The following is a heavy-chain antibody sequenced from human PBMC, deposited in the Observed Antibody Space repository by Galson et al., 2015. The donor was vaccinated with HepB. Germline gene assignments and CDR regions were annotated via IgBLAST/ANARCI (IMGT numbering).Heavy chain of an antibody. J-gene: IGHJ4*02. Sequence: SLRLSCAASGFTFSDYYMSWIRQAPGKGLEWVTYISSSGSTIYYADSVKGRFTISRDNAKNSLYLQMNSLRAEDTAVYYCARAERVDTAMVGDYWGQGTLVTVSS. CDR3: ARAERVDTAMVGDY. V-gene: IGHV3-11*01. D-gene: IGHD5-18*01. CDR1: GFTFSDYY. CDR2: ISSSGSTI.